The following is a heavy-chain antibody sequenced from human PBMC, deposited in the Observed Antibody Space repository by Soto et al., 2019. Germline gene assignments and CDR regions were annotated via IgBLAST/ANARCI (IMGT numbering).Heavy chain of an antibody. Sequence: GGSLRLSCAASGFTFSSYDMHWVRQATGKGLEWVSAIGTAGDTYYPGSVKGRFTISRENAKNSLYLQMNSLRAGDTAVYYCARGGPGLRLTEDYYYMDVWGKGTTVTVSS. D-gene: IGHD2-21*01. V-gene: IGHV3-13*01. CDR2: IGTAGDT. J-gene: IGHJ6*03. CDR1: GFTFSSYD. CDR3: ARGGPGLRLTEDYYYMDV.